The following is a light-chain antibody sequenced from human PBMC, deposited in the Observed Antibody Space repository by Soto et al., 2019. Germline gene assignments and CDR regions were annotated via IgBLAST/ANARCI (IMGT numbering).Light chain of an antibody. J-gene: IGLJ3*02. CDR1: SGHNNNI. CDR2: LEGTGNY. V-gene: IGLV4-60*02. CDR3: ETWDSNTRV. Sequence: QPVLTQPPSASASPGSSVKLTCTLSSGHNNNIIAWHQQRPGKAPRYLMNLEGTGNYNKGSGVPDRFSGSSSGADRYLAISNLQFEDEADYYCETWDSNTRVFGGGTKVTVL.